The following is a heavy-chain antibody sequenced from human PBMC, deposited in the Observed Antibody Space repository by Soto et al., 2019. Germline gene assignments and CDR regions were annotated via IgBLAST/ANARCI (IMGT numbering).Heavy chain of an antibody. CDR2: IKQDGSEK. Sequence: QPGGSLRLSCAASGFTFSSYWMSWVRQAPGKGLEWVANIKQDGSEKYYVDSVKGRFTISRDNAKNSLYLQMNSLRAEDTAVYYCARDGMRGMDGMDVWGQGTTVTVSS. D-gene: IGHD6-13*01. CDR1: GFTFSSYW. J-gene: IGHJ6*02. V-gene: IGHV3-7*03. CDR3: ARDGMRGMDGMDV.